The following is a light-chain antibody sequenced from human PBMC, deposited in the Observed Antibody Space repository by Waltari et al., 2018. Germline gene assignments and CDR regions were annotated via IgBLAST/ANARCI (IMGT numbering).Light chain of an antibody. V-gene: IGLV2-14*03. J-gene: IGLJ2*01. CDR1: SSDVGGYNY. CDR3: SSHTSNSVVV. Sequence: QSALTQPASVSGSPGQSITISCTGTSSDVGGYNYVSWYQQHPGKAPKVMIYDVSNRPSGVSNRLSGSKSGNTASLTISGLQAEDEAEYYCSSHTSNSVVVFGGGTKLTVL. CDR2: DVS.